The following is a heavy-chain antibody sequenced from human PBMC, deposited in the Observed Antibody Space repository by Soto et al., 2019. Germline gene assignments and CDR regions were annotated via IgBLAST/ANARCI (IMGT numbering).Heavy chain of an antibody. CDR2: IYYSGST. Sequence: QVQLQESGPGLLKPSQTLSLTCTVSGGSISSCDYYWCWIRQPPGKGLEWIGYIYYSGSTYYNPSLKSRVTISVDTSKNQFSLKLSSVTAADTAVYYCARGLWFGELPNWFDPWGQGTLVTVSS. V-gene: IGHV4-30-4*01. CDR3: ARGLWFGELPNWFDP. CDR1: GGSISSCDYY. J-gene: IGHJ5*02. D-gene: IGHD3-10*01.